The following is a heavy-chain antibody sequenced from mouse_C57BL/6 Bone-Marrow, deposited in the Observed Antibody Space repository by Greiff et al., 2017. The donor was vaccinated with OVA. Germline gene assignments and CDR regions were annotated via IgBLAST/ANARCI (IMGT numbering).Heavy chain of an antibody. CDR1: GYAFSSSW. V-gene: IGHV1-82*01. CDR3: ARLYGIYWAFWYFDV. Sequence: VQLQQSGPELVKPGASVKISCKASGYAFSSSWMNWVKQRPGKGLEWIGRIYPGDGDTNYNGKFKGKATLTADKSSSTAYMQLSSLTSEDSAVYFCARLYGIYWAFWYFDVWGTGTTVTVSS. J-gene: IGHJ1*03. CDR2: IYPGDGDT. D-gene: IGHD2-10*02.